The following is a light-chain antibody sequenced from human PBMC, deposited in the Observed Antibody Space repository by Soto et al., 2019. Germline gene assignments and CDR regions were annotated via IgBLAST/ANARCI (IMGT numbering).Light chain of an antibody. J-gene: IGLJ1*01. CDR1: SSHIGGYKY. Sequence: HCAVTERALVAGSPGQSVTISWTRTSSHIGGYKYVSWYQHYTGTAPKLVIYEVTNRPSGVSNRSAGSKSGNTASLPISGLQADDEADYYSSSYTTSTASYVFGIGAKVTVL. V-gene: IGLV2-14*01. CDR2: EVT. CDR3: SSYTTSTASYV.